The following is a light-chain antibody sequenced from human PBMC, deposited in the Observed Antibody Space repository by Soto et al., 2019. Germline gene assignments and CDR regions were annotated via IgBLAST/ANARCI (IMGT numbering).Light chain of an antibody. Sequence: QLVLTQPPSVSGAPGQRVTISCTGSSSNIGAGYDVHWYQQLPGTAPKLLIYGNNNRPSGVPERFSGSKSGTSASLAITGLQAEDEADYYCQSYDSSLSGPSFGGGTKLTVL. J-gene: IGLJ2*01. CDR1: SSNIGAGYD. CDR2: GNN. V-gene: IGLV1-40*01. CDR3: QSYDSSLSGPS.